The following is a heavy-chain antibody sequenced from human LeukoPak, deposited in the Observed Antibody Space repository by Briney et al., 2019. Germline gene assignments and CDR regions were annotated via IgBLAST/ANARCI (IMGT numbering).Heavy chain of an antibody. J-gene: IGHJ4*02. CDR1: GFTFGTYG. CDR3: ANEKGDAYQQHYFDS. V-gene: IGHV3-23*01. Sequence: GGPLRLSCSASGFTFGTYGMTWVRQAPGKGLEWVSHISGSSISTYYADSVKGRFTISRDNSKNTLFLQMNNLRAEDTALYYCANEKGDAYQQHYFDSWGQGTLVAVSS. CDR2: ISGSSIST. D-gene: IGHD3-16*01.